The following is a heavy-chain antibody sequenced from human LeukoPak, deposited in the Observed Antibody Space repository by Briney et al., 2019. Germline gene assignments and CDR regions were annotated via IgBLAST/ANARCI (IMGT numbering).Heavy chain of an antibody. CDR2: INHSGST. J-gene: IGHJ6*03. D-gene: IGHD1-26*01. Sequence: PSETLSLTCNVYGGSFSNFYWSWIRQPPGKGLEWIGEINHSGSTNYNPSLKSRVTISVDTSKNQFSLKLSSVTAADTAVYYCARGASLVVGATDYYYMDVWGKGTTVTVSS. CDR1: GGSFSNFY. V-gene: IGHV4-34*01. CDR3: ARGASLVVGATDYYYMDV.